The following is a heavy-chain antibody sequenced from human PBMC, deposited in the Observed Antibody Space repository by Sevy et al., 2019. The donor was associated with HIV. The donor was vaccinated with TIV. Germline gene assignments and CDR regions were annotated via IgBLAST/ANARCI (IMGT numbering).Heavy chain of an antibody. V-gene: IGHV4-59*01. J-gene: IGHJ5*02. D-gene: IGHD5-12*01. CDR2: IHYTGCT. Sequence: SETLSLTCTVSGGSISAYHWSWIRQPPGKGLEWIGYIHYTGCTKYNPSLESRVTISVDTSKNQFSLKLSSVTAADTAVYYCARAPPVRSGDDSLNWFAPWGQGTLVTVSS. CDR1: GGSISAYH. CDR3: ARAPPVRSGDDSLNWFAP.